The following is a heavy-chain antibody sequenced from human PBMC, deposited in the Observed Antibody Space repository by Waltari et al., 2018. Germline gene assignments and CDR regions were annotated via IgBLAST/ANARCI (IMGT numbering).Heavy chain of an antibody. J-gene: IGHJ6*03. CDR1: GFTFSSYG. D-gene: IGHD2-2*01. V-gene: IGHV3-33*01. CDR3: ARGTYCSTTYCKRCYYYYMDV. Sequence: QVQMVESGGGVVQPGRSLRLSCAASGFTFSSYGMHWVRQAPGKGLEWVAVIWYDGSNKDYADSVKGRFTISRDNSKNTLFLQMNSLRVGDTAVYYCARGTYCSTTYCKRCYYYYMDVWGKGTTVTVSS. CDR2: IWYDGSNK.